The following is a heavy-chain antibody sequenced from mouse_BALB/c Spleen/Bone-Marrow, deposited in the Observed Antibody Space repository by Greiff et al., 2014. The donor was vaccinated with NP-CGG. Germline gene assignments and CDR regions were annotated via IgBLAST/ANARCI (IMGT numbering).Heavy chain of an antibody. CDR3: AGGGISIDY. CDR2: IYPGDDDT. Sequence: QVQLQQPGAELVRPGSSVKISCRASGYAFSIYWMNWVKQRPGQGLEWIGQIYPGDDDTDYNGKFKGKATLTADRSSSTAYMQLNSLTSEDSAVYFCAGGGISIDYWGQGTTLTVSS. V-gene: IGHV1-80*01. J-gene: IGHJ2*01. CDR1: GYAFSIYW.